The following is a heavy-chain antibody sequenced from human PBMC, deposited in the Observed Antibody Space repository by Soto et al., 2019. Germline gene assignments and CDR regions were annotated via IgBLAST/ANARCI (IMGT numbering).Heavy chain of an antibody. Sequence: PSETLSLTCTVSAASFSKYYWTWIRQPPGKGLEWIGYVYFNGNTNYNPSLKRRVSISIDTSKNKISLTLNSVTAADTAVYYCASVTFGGVVLAHWGQGNLVTVSS. J-gene: IGHJ4*02. CDR1: AASFSKYY. CDR3: ASVTFGGVVLAH. D-gene: IGHD3-16*01. V-gene: IGHV4-59*01. CDR2: VYFNGNT.